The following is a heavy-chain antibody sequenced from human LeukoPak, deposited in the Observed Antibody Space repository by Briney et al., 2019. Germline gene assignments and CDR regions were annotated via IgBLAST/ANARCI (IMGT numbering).Heavy chain of an antibody. D-gene: IGHD3-10*01. CDR3: AREGSMVRGVGIFGFDY. J-gene: IGHJ4*02. CDR1: GYTFTSYA. Sequence: ASVKVSCKASGYTFTSYAMHWVRQAPGQRLEWMGWINAGNGNTKYSQEFQGRVTITRDTSASTAYMELSSLRSEDMAVYYCAREGSMVRGVGIFGFDYWGQGTLVTVSS. CDR2: INAGNGNT. V-gene: IGHV1-3*03.